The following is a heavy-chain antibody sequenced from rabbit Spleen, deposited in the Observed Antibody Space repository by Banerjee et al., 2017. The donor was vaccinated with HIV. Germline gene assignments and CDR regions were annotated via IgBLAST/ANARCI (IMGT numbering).Heavy chain of an antibody. CDR2: INTITGKT. V-gene: IGHV1S45*01. Sequence: QQQLEESGGGLVKPEGSLTLTCKASGFSFSEKEVMCWVRQAPGKGLEWIGCINTITGKTVYATWAKGRFTISRASSTTVFLQMTSLTAADTATYFCARDTGSSFSSYGMDLWGPGTLVTVS. J-gene: IGHJ6*01. CDR1: GFSFSEKEV. CDR3: ARDTGSSFSSYGMDL. D-gene: IGHD8-1*01.